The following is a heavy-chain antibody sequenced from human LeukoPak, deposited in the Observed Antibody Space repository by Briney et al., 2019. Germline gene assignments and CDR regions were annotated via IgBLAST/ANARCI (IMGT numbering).Heavy chain of an antibody. CDR2: ISAYNCNT. CDR3: ARDIWFGELPSPFDY. V-gene: IGHV1-18*01. CDR1: GYTFTSYC. D-gene: IGHD3-10*01. Sequence: ASVKVSCKASGYTFTSYCISWVRQAPGQGLEWMGWISAYNCNTSYAQKLQGRVTMTTDTSTSTAYMELRSLRSDDTAVYYCARDIWFGELPSPFDYWGQGTLVTVSS. J-gene: IGHJ4*02.